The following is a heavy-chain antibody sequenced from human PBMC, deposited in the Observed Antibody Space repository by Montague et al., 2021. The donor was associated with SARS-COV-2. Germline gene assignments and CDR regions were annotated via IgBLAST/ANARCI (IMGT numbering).Heavy chain of an antibody. CDR1: GFTFSKYS. J-gene: IGHJ3*02. CDR3: ARALSASYSVGGDSFDI. D-gene: IGHD5/OR15-5a*01. CDR2: ISTSSLYI. Sequence: FLRLSCAASGFTFSKYSMNWVRQAPGKGLEWVSSISTSSLYIYYAASVKGRFTISRANAKNSLFLQMDSLRAEDTAVYYCARALSASYSVGGDSFDIWGQGTMVTVSS. V-gene: IGHV3-21*01.